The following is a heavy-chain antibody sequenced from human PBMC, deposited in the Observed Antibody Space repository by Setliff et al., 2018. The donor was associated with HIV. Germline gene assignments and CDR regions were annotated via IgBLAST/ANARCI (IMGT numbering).Heavy chain of an antibody. CDR1: GGSIASSTHY. J-gene: IGHJ5*02. D-gene: IGHD3-9*01. Sequence: SETLSLTCTVSGGSIASSTHYWAWIRQPPGKGLEWIGSVYYNGATEHNPSLKSRVTISVDTSNQRFSLKLSSVTAADTAVYYCARHEGYNDFLTGYFRYKWYDPWGQGTLVTVSS. V-gene: IGHV4-39*01. CDR3: ARHEGYNDFLTGYFRYKWYDP. CDR2: VYYNGAT.